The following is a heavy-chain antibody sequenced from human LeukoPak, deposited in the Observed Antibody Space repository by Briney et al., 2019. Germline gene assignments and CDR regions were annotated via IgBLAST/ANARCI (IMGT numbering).Heavy chain of an antibody. J-gene: IGHJ4*02. CDR1: GFTFSSYS. Sequence: PGGSLRLSCAASGFTFSSYSMNWVRQAPGKGLEWVSSIGSSSSYIYYADSVKGRFTISRDNAKNSLYLQMNSLRAEDTAVYYCASDPNWFDYWGQGTLVTVSS. D-gene: IGHD7-27*01. V-gene: IGHV3-21*01. CDR3: ASDPNWFDY. CDR2: IGSSSSYI.